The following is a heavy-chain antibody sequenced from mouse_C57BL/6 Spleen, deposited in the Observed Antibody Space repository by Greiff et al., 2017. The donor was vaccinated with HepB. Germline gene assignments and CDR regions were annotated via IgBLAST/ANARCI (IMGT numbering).Heavy chain of an antibody. CDR2: INPNNGGT. Sequence: EVQLQQSGPELVKPGASVKISCKASGYTFTDYYMNWVKQSHGKSLEWIGDINPNNGGTSYNQKFKGKATLTVDKSSSTAYMELRSLTSEDSAVYYCARSDGNSSFRYWGQGTTLTVSS. J-gene: IGHJ2*01. D-gene: IGHD2-1*01. CDR3: ARSDGNSSFRY. CDR1: GYTFTDYY. V-gene: IGHV1-26*01.